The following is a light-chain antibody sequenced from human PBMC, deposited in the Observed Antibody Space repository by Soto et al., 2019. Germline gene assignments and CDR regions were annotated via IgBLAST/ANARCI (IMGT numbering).Light chain of an antibody. CDR2: DVT. V-gene: IGLV2-14*03. CDR3: SSYTSTSIWV. Sequence: QSVLTQPASVSGSPGQSITISCTGTSSDIGGHNHVSWYQQHPGKTPKLMIYDVTKRPSGVSNRFSGSKPGNTASLTISGLQAEDEADYYCSSYTSTSIWVFGGGTKLTVL. J-gene: IGLJ3*02. CDR1: SSDIGGHNH.